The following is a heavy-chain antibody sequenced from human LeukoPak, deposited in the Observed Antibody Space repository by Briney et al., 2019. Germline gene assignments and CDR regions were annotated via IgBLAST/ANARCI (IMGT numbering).Heavy chain of an antibody. CDR2: ICAYNGNT. Sequence: ASVKVSCKASGYSYTSYGISWVRQAPGQGLEWMGWICAYNGNTNYAQKLQGRVTMTTDTSTSTAYMELRSLRSDDTAVYYCARVPSNPNYDFWSGYYFDYWGQGTLVTVSS. J-gene: IGHJ4*02. V-gene: IGHV1-18*01. D-gene: IGHD3-3*01. CDR1: GYSYTSYG. CDR3: ARVPSNPNYDFWSGYYFDY.